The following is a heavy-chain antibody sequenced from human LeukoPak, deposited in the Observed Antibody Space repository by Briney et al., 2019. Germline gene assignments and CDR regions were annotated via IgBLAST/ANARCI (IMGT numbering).Heavy chain of an antibody. CDR3: ARVAEPLTFGWLGYNWFDP. CDR2: IYTSGST. CDR1: GGSLSSYY. J-gene: IGHJ5*02. D-gene: IGHD6-19*01. V-gene: IGHV4-4*07. Sequence: SETLSLTCTVSGGSLSSYYWSWIRQPAGKGLEWIGRIYTSGSTNYNPSLKSRVTMSVDTCKNQFSLKLSSVTAADTAVYYWARVAEPLTFGWLGYNWFDPWGQGTLVTVSS.